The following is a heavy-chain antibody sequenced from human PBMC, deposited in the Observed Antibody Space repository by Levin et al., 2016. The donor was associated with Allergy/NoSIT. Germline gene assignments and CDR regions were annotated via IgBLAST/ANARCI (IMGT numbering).Heavy chain of an antibody. V-gene: IGHV3-48*01. CDR3: HLRYFDWLPQYFYYDMDV. J-gene: IGHJ6*02. CDR1: GFTFRAYS. Sequence: GESLKISCVASGFTFRAYSMNWVRQAPGKGLEWISYISSSSGTIYYADSVKGRFTISRDNAKNSLYLQMNSLRAEDTAVYYCHLRYFDWLPQYFYYDMDVWGQGTTVTVSS. CDR2: ISSSSGTI. D-gene: IGHD3-9*01.